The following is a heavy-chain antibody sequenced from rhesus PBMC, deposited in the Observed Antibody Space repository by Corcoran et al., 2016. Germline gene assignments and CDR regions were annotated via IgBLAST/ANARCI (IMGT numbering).Heavy chain of an antibody. J-gene: IGHJ4*01. V-gene: IGHV4-106*01. CDR1: GGSISDDYY. Sequence: QVQLQESGPGLVKPSETLSLTCAVSGGSISDDYYWSWIRQPPGKGLEWIGYIYGNCGDTNYNPSLKNRVTISIDTSKNQFSLKLSSVTAADTAVYYCARDGSMNTVTTPYDYWGQGVLVTVSS. CDR3: ARDGSMNTVTTPYDY. CDR2: IYGNCGDT. D-gene: IGHD4-23*01.